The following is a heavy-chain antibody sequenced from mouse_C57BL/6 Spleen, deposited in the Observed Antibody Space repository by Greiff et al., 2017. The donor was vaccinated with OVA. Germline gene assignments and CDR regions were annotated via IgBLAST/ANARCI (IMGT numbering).Heavy chain of an antibody. Sequence: VQLQQSGPELVKPGASVKIPCKASGYTFTDYNMDWVKQSHGKSLEWIGDINPNNGGTIYNQKFKGKATLTVDKSSSTAYMELRSLTSEDTAVYYCARGPTVVATGAMDYWGQGTSVTVSS. V-gene: IGHV1-18*01. D-gene: IGHD1-1*01. CDR3: ARGPTVVATGAMDY. J-gene: IGHJ4*01. CDR2: INPNNGGT. CDR1: GYTFTDYN.